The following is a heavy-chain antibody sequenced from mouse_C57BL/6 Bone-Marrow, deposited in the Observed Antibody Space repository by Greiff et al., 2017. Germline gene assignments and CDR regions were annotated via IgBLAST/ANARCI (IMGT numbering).Heavy chain of an antibody. Sequence: QVQLQQSGAELVKPGASVKLSCKASGYTFTSYWMHWVKQRPGQGLEWIGLIHPNSGSTNYNEKFKSKATLTVDKSSSTAYMQLSSLTPEDSAVYYCSREAYGRGFAYWGQGTLVTVSA. J-gene: IGHJ3*01. D-gene: IGHD1-1*01. CDR1: GYTFTSYW. V-gene: IGHV1-64*01. CDR2: IHPNSGST. CDR3: SREAYGRGFAY.